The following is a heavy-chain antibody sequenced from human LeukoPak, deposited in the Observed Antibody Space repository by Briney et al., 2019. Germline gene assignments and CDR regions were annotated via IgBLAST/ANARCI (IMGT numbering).Heavy chain of an antibody. V-gene: IGHV3-48*04. CDR1: GFSFSTYS. CDR3: ARGGAYGMMGY. J-gene: IGHJ4*02. Sequence: GGSLRLSCTASGFSFSTYSMNWVRQAPGKGLEWLSYITNTGRTIYYADSVKGRFTISRDNAKNSLYLHMNSLRGDDTAIYYCARGGAYGMMGYWGQGTLVTVSS. D-gene: IGHD4-17*01. CDR2: ITNTGRTI.